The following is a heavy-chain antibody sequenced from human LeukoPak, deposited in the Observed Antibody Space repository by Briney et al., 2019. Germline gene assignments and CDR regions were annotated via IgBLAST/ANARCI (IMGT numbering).Heavy chain of an antibody. CDR1: GYSISSGYY. Sequence: SETLSLTCTVSGYSISSGYYWGWIRQPPGKGLEWIGSISHSGSTYYTPSLKSRVTISLDTPKNQFSLKLSSVTAADTAVYYCARGGTPYYYYYHMDVWGKGTTVTVSS. CDR2: ISHSGST. CDR3: ARGGTPYYYYYHMDV. D-gene: IGHD2-15*01. V-gene: IGHV4-38-2*02. J-gene: IGHJ6*03.